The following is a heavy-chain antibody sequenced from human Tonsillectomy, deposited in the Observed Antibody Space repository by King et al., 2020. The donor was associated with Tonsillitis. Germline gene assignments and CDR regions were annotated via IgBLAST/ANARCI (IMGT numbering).Heavy chain of an antibody. CDR3: AIVVPAAIGGGWFDP. D-gene: IGHD2-2*02. Sequence: HVQLQQWGAGLLKPSETLSLTCAVYGGSFSGYYWSWIRQPPGKGLEWIGAINHSGSTNYNPSLKSRVTISVDTSKNQFSLKLSSVTAADTAVYYCAIVVPAAIGGGWFDPWGQGTLVTVSS. CDR2: INHSGST. CDR1: GGSFSGYY. V-gene: IGHV4-34*01. J-gene: IGHJ5*02.